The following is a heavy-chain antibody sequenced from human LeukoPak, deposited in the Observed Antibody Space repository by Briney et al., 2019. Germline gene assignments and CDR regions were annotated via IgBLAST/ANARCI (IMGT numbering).Heavy chain of an antibody. CDR2: ISGSGGST. Sequence: GGSLTLTCAASGFTFSSYAMSWVRQAPGKGLEWVSAISGSGGSTYYADSVKGRFTISRDNSKNTLYLQMNSLRAEDTAVYYCAKVGSFLLDYWGQGTLVTVSS. CDR1: GFTFSSYA. J-gene: IGHJ4*02. D-gene: IGHD3-16*02. V-gene: IGHV3-23*01. CDR3: AKVGSFLLDY.